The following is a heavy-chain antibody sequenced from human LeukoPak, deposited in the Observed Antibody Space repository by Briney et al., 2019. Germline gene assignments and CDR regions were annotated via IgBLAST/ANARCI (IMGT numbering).Heavy chain of an antibody. D-gene: IGHD4-23*01. V-gene: IGHV1-69*13. CDR1: GGTFSSYA. J-gene: IGHJ3*02. Sequence: SVKVSCKASGGTFSSYAISWVRQAPGQGLEWMGGIIPIFGTANYAQKFQGRVTITADESTSTAYMELSSLRSEDTAVYYCARAPDGGNSVGAFDIWGQGTMVTVSS. CDR2: IIPIFGTA. CDR3: ARAPDGGNSVGAFDI.